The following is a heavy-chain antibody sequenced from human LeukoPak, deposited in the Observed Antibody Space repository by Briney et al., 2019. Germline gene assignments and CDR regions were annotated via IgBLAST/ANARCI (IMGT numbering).Heavy chain of an antibody. CDR3: ATRVGLGSGADAFDI. Sequence: SETLSLTCAVYGGSFSGYYWSWIRQPPGKGLEWIGEINHSGSTNYNPSLKSRVTISVDTSKNQFSLKLSSVTAADTAVYYCATRVGLGSGADAFDIWGQGTMVTVSS. J-gene: IGHJ3*02. CDR1: GGSFSGYY. CDR2: INHSGST. D-gene: IGHD3/OR15-3a*01. V-gene: IGHV4-34*01.